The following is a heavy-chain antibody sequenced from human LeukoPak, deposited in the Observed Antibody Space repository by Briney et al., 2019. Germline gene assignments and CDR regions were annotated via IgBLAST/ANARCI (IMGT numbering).Heavy chain of an antibody. CDR1: GYTFTSYD. V-gene: IGHV1-8*03. J-gene: IGHJ3*02. CDR3: ARLDCSSTSCYEGGAFDI. Sequence: ASVKVSCKASGYTFTSYDINWVRQATGQGLEWMGWMNPNSGNTGYAQKFQGRVTITRNTSISTAYMELSSLRSEDTAVYYCARLDCSSTSCYEGGAFDIWGQGTMVTVSS. D-gene: IGHD2-2*01. CDR2: MNPNSGNT.